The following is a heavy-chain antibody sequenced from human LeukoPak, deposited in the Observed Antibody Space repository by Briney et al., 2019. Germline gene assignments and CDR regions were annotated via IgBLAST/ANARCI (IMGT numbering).Heavy chain of an antibody. CDR3: ARDSDYYGSGSYYSRDHYFDY. D-gene: IGHD3-10*01. CDR1: GGSISSYY. V-gene: IGHV4-59*12. J-gene: IGHJ4*02. CDR2: IYYSGST. Sequence: SETLSLTCTVSGGSISSYYWSWIRQPPGKGLEWIGSIYYSGSTYYSPSLKSRVTISADTSRNQFSLKLSSVTAADTAVYYCARDSDYYGSGSYYSRDHYFDYWGQGILVTVSS.